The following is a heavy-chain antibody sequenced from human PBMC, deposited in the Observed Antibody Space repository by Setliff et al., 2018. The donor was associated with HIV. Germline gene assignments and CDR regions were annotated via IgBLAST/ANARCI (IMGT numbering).Heavy chain of an antibody. CDR3: ARVRVRRGTYSAVGHLNGFDL. J-gene: IGHJ3*01. D-gene: IGHD1-26*01. CDR1: GYSISSGYY. V-gene: IGHV4-38-2*01. CDR2: IYHHGTT. Sequence: SETLSLTCAVSGYSISSGYYWGWIRQPPGKGLEWIGNIYHHGTTYYYPSLKGRVTISLDTSKNQFSLNLNSVTAADTAVYYCARVRVRRGTYSAVGHLNGFDLWGQGTMVTVSS.